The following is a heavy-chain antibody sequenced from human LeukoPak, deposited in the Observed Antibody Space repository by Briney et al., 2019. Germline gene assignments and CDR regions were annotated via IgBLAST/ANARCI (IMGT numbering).Heavy chain of an antibody. CDR1: GGSISSYY. D-gene: IGHD6-19*01. CDR2: IYYSGST. V-gene: IGHV4-59*08. J-gene: IGHJ4*02. Sequence: SETLSLTCTVSGGSISSYYWSWIRQPPGKGLEWIGYIYYSGSTNYNPSLKSRVTISVDTSKNRFSLKLSFVTAADTAVYYCARRPGYSSGWSDFDYWGQGTLVTVSS. CDR3: ARRPGYSSGWSDFDY.